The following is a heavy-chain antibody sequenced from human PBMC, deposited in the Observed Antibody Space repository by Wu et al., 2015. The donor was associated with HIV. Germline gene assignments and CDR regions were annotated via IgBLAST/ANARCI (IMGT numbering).Heavy chain of an antibody. D-gene: IGHD2-8*01. V-gene: IGHV1-18*01. Sequence: QVQLVQSGAEVKKPGSSVKVSCKASGYRFTHYGVTWVRLAPGQRLEWVGWVSAWDGRTKYAQNLPGRVTNDQQTHIYEHSLQMELKKSLTSDDTAVYFCAKEGAIVLKVSAKLLRSIGGQGTLVTV. CDR3: AKEGAIVLKVSAKLLRSI. CDR2: VSAWDGRT. J-gene: IGHJ4*02. CDR1: GYRFTHYG.